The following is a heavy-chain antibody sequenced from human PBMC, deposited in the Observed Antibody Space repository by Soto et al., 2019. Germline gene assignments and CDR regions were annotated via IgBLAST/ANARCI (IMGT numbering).Heavy chain of an antibody. CDR3: AKVPRDCSSTSCYYYMDV. Sequence: GGSLRLSCAASGFTFSSYAMSLVRQAPGKGLEWVSAISGSGGSTYYADSVKGRFTISRDNSKNTLYLQMNSLRAEDTAVYYCAKVPRDCSSTSCYYYMDVWGKGTTVTVSS. J-gene: IGHJ6*03. V-gene: IGHV3-23*01. D-gene: IGHD2-2*01. CDR2: ISGSGGST. CDR1: GFTFSSYA.